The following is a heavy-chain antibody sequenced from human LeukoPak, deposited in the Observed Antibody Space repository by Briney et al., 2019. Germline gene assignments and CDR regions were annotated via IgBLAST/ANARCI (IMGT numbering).Heavy chain of an antibody. CDR3: AKDFWSGYYTGAGNAFDI. D-gene: IGHD3-3*01. V-gene: IGHV3-48*01. Sequence: PGGSLRLSCAASGFTLSAYRMNWVRQAPGKGLECVSYISSSSSTISYADSVKGRFTISRDKAKNSLYLQMNGLRAEDTAVYYCAKDFWSGYYTGAGNAFDIWGQGTMVTVSS. CDR2: ISSSSSTI. CDR1: GFTLSAYR. J-gene: IGHJ3*02.